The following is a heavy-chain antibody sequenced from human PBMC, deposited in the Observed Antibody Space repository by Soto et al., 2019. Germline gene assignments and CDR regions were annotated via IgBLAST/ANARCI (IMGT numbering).Heavy chain of an antibody. CDR3: ARLDSGCSGGSCHYYYYYYGMDV. CDR1: GYSFTSYW. Sequence: GESLKISCKGSGYSFTSYWISWVRQMPGKGLEGMGRIDPSDSYTNYSPSFQGHVTISADKSISTAYLQWSSLKASDTAMYYCARLDSGCSGGSCHYYYYYYGMDVWGQGTTVTVSS. J-gene: IGHJ6*02. V-gene: IGHV5-10-1*01. D-gene: IGHD2-15*01. CDR2: IDPSDSYT.